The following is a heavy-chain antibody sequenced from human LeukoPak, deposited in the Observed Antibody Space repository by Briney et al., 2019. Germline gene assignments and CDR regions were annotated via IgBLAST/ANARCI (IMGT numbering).Heavy chain of an antibody. D-gene: IGHD2-2*02. J-gene: IGHJ4*02. Sequence: PGGSLRLSCVASGFTFSNYGMSWVRQAPGKGLEWVSTISGSGSATYNAGSVKGRFTTSRDNSNNTLYLQMNSLRAEDTAVYYCAKTEAPAAIRAGSDYWGQGTLVTVSS. CDR2: ISGSGSAT. CDR1: GFTFSNYG. CDR3: AKTEAPAAIRAGSDY. V-gene: IGHV3-23*01.